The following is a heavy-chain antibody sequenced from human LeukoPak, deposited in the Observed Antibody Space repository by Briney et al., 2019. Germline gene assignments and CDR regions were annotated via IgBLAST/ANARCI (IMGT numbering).Heavy chain of an antibody. V-gene: IGHV7-4-1*02. D-gene: IGHD2-15*01. J-gene: IGHJ3*02. CDR1: GYTFTKYA. Sequence: GASVKVSCKASGYTFTKYAINWVRQAPGQGLEWMGWITTDTGHPTYAQGFTGRFVFSLEISVPTAYLQITSLEAEDTAMYYCAKAARYCSGGSCFSPRTFDIWGQGTMVTVS. CDR2: ITTDTGHP. CDR3: AKAARYCSGGSCFSPRTFDI.